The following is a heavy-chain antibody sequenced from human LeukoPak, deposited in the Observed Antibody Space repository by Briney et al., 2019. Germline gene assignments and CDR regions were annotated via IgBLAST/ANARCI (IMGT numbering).Heavy chain of an antibody. J-gene: IGHJ2*01. Sequence: PGGSLRLSCTASGFTFINYSMNWVRQAPGKGLEWVANIKQDGREKYYVDSVKGRLTISRDNAKNSLSLQMNGLRAEDTAVYHCARGCDGNNWHFDLWGRGTLVTVSS. CDR3: ARGCDGNNWHFDL. CDR2: IKQDGREK. V-gene: IGHV3-7*04. CDR1: GFTFINYS. D-gene: IGHD4-23*01.